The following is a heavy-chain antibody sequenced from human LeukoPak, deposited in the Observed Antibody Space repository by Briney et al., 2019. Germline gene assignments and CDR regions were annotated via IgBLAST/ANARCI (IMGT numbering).Heavy chain of an antibody. J-gene: IGHJ4*02. D-gene: IGHD3-9*01. CDR3: ASPGRDYDILTGYYNPLDY. CDR1: GYTFTSYA. V-gene: IGHV1-69*06. Sequence: GASVKVSCKASGYTFTSYAISWVRQAPGQGLEWMGGIIPIFGTANYAQKFQGRVTITADKSTSTAYMELSSLRSEDTAVYYCASPGRDYDILTGYYNPLDYWGQGTLVTVSS. CDR2: IIPIFGTA.